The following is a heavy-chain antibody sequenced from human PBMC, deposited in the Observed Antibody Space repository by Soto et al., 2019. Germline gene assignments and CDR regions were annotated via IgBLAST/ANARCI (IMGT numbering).Heavy chain of an antibody. CDR3: VRDSAAPTDS. CDR1: GFTFSSYW. D-gene: IGHD6-13*01. Sequence: EVQLVESGGGLVQPGGSLRLSCAASGFTFSSYWMHWVRQAPGKGPLWVSRINSDGSSTNYADSVKGRFIIFRDNAKNTLYLQMNSLRAEDTAVYFCVRDSAAPTDSWGQGALVTVSS. V-gene: IGHV3-74*01. CDR2: INSDGSST. J-gene: IGHJ4*02.